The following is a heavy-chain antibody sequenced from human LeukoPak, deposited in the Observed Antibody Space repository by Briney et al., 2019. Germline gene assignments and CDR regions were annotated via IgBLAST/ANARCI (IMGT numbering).Heavy chain of an antibody. Sequence: PGESLKISCKGSGYSFTNYWIGWVRQMPGKGLEWMGMVHPSDSDTRYSPSFQGQATISADKSISTAYLQWSSLKAPDTAVYYCARVNGEHYDSSGPSLPPYFDYWGQGTLVTVSS. CDR1: GYSFTNYW. V-gene: IGHV5-51*01. CDR2: VHPSDSDT. D-gene: IGHD3-22*01. J-gene: IGHJ4*02. CDR3: ARVNGEHYDSSGPSLPPYFDY.